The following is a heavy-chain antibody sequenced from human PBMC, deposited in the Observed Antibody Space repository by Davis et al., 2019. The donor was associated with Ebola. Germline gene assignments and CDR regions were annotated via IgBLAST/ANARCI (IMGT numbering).Heavy chain of an antibody. V-gene: IGHV1-3*01. J-gene: IGHJ4*02. Sequence: ASVKVSCKASGYTFTSYAMHWVRQAPGQRLEWMGWINAGNGNTKYSQKFQGRVTITRDTSGSTAYMELSRLRSEETAVYYCARESWIQLWSSFDYWGQGTLVTVSS. CDR1: GYTFTSYA. CDR2: INAGNGNT. CDR3: ARESWIQLWSSFDY. D-gene: IGHD5-18*01.